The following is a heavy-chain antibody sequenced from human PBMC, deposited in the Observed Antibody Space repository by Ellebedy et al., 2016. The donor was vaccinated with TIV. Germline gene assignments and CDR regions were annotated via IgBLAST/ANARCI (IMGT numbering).Heavy chain of an antibody. J-gene: IGHJ6*02. CDR3: ARVGLGYSSSWYYYGMDV. CDR1: GFTFRSYS. CDR2: ISSRSSTI. Sequence: GESLKISCAASGFTFRSYSMNWVRQAPGKGLEWVSYISSRSSTIYYADSVKGRFTISRDNAKNSLYLQMNSLRDEDTAVYYCARVGLGYSSSWYYYGMDVWGQGNPGHRLL. V-gene: IGHV3-48*02. D-gene: IGHD6-13*01.